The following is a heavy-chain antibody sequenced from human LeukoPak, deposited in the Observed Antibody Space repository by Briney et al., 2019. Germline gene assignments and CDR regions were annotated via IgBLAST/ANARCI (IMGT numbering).Heavy chain of an antibody. CDR3: ARSVGSECSSTSCYFRYYYYMDV. J-gene: IGHJ6*03. CDR2: IYTSGST. CDR1: GASISPYY. D-gene: IGHD2-2*01. V-gene: IGHV4-4*07. Sequence: SETLSLTCTVSGASISPYYWTWIRQPAGKGLEWIGHIYTSGSTNYNPSLKSRVTISVDTSKNQFSLKLSSVTAADTAVYYCARSVGSECSSTSCYFRYYYYMDVWGKGTTVTVSS.